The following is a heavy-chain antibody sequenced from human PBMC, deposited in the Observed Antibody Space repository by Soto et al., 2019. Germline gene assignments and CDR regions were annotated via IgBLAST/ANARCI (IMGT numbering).Heavy chain of an antibody. CDR1: GGSTNSRSDY. D-gene: IGHD1-1*01. J-gene: IGHJ4*02. CDR2: AYYSGST. V-gene: IGHV4-39*01. Sequence: SETLSLTCTVSGGSTNSRSDYWGWIRQPPGKGLEWIGSAYYSGSTHDNPSLQSRVTISVDTSRTQFSLNVISVTAADTTVYFCARQHCGTGYGERGLYFDYWGQGTLVTVSS. CDR3: ARQHCGTGYGERGLYFDY.